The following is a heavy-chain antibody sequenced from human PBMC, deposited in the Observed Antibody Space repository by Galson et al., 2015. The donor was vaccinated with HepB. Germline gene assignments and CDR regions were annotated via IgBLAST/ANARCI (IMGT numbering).Heavy chain of an antibody. Sequence: SLRLSCAASGFTFSGSAIHWVRQASGRGPEWIGHIRSKATNYAALYVPSLKGRFTISRDDSKNIAYLNMRSLKTDDTAVYYCVRSGDFSGYSSRWGQGTLVTVPS. CDR2: IRSKATNYAA. D-gene: IGHD6-13*01. J-gene: IGHJ4*02. CDR3: VRSGDFSGYSSR. V-gene: IGHV3-73*01. CDR1: GFTFSGSA.